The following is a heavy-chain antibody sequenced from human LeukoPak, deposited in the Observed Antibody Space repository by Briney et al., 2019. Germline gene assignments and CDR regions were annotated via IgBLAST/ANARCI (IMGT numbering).Heavy chain of an antibody. D-gene: IGHD6-19*01. V-gene: IGHV3-21*01. J-gene: IGHJ5*02. CDR3: ARARYSSGSDP. CDR1: GFTFSSYS. Sequence: GGSLRPSCAASGFTFSSYSMNWVRQAPGKGLEWVSSISSSSSYIYYADSVKGRFTISRDNAKNSLYLQMNSLRAEDTAVHYCARARYSSGSDPWGQGTLVTVSS. CDR2: ISSSSSYI.